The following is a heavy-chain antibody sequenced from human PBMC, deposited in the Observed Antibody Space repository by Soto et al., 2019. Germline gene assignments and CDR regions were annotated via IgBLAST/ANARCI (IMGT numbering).Heavy chain of an antibody. CDR2: IDYNGVT. J-gene: IGHJ4*02. V-gene: IGHV4-39*01. CDR1: GGSIYRSGYY. CDR3: GKVLVGATGHTDSDS. D-gene: IGHD2-15*01. Sequence: SETLSLTCTVSGGSIYRSGYYWGWIRQPPGRGLEWIGNIDYNGVTYSNPSPKSRVTISRDTSKNQFSLKLTSVTAADTALYYCGKVLVGATGHTDSDSWGPGTLVTVSS.